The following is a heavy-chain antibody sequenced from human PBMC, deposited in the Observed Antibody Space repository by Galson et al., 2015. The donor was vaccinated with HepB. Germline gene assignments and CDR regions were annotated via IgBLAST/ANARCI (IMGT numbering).Heavy chain of an antibody. J-gene: IGHJ4*02. CDR1: GFSLRTSGVG. Sequence: PALVIPTQTLTLTCTFSGFSLRTSGVGVGWIRQPPGKALEWLALIYWDDDKRYRPSLKSRRTITKDTSKNQVVLTMTNMDTVDTATYYCSHRSITGTLGCFDYWGQGTLVTVSS. D-gene: IGHD1-20*01. CDR3: SHRSITGTLGCFDY. CDR2: IYWDDDK. V-gene: IGHV2-5*02.